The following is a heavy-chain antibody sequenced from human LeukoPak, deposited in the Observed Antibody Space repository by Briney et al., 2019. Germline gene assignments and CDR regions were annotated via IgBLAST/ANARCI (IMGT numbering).Heavy chain of an antibody. CDR1: GGSISSYY. CDR3: ARHSQFWSGLKYYYGMDV. Sequence: SETLSLTCTVSGGSISSYYWSWLRQPPGKGLEWIGYIYYSGSTNYNPSLKSRVTISVDTSKNQFSLKLSSVTAADTAVYYCARHSQFWSGLKYYYGMDVWGQGTTVTVSS. CDR2: IYYSGST. V-gene: IGHV4-59*08. J-gene: IGHJ6*02. D-gene: IGHD3-3*01.